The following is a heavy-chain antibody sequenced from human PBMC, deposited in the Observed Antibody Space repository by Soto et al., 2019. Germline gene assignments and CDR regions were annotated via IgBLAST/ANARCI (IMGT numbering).Heavy chain of an antibody. CDR2: ISGNGGNT. Sequence: GGSLRLSCAASRSTFSSYAMSWVRQAPGKGLEWVSSISGNGGNTYYTEYVKGRFTNSRDNSKNTINLKIKSQRAEDTAVYYCAKNSENFGDSKYDYWGQGT. CDR1: RSTFSSYA. J-gene: IGHJ4*02. V-gene: IGHV3-23*01. CDR3: AKNSENFGDSKYDY. D-gene: IGHD4-17*01.